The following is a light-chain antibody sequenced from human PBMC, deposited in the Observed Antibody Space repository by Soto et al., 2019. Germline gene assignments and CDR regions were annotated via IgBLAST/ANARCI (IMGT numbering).Light chain of an antibody. CDR2: AVS. J-gene: IGLJ2*01. Sequence: QPASVSGSPGQSITISCTGTSSDVGGYNHVSWYQHSPGKAPKLILFAVSDRPSGVSHRFSGSKSGNTASLTISGLQAEDEADYYCCSYTRLSTVVFGGGTKLTVL. V-gene: IGLV2-14*01. CDR3: CSYTRLSTVV. CDR1: SSDVGGYNH.